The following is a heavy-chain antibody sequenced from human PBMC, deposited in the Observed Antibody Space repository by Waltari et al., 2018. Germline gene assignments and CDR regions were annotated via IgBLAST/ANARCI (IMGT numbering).Heavy chain of an antibody. Sequence: VQLVESGGGLAKPGGSLRLSCAASGFTFSSYWMNWVRQAPGKGLEWVSTIYSGGDSTYYADAGRCRFTISRDNSKNTLSLQLNSLRAEDTAVYYCAKGRSNFFDYWGQGVLVTVSS. D-gene: IGHD4-4*01. J-gene: IGHJ4*02. V-gene: IGHV3-NL1*01. CDR1: GFTFSSYW. CDR2: IYSGGDST. CDR3: AKGRSNFFDY.